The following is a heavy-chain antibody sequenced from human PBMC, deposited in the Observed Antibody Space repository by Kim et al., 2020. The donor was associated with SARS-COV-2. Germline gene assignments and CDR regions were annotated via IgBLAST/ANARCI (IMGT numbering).Heavy chain of an antibody. Sequence: GGSLRLSCAASGFTFSSYGMHWVRQAPGKGLEWVAVISYDGSNKYYADSVKGRFTISRDNSKNTLYLQMNSLRAEDTAVYYCAKANWNWDATFDYWGQGTLVTVSS. CDR1: GFTFSSYG. D-gene: IGHD1-7*01. CDR2: ISYDGSNK. V-gene: IGHV3-30*18. J-gene: IGHJ4*02. CDR3: AKANWNWDATFDY.